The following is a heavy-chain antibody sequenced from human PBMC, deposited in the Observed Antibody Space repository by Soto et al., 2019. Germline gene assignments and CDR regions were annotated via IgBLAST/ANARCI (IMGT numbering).Heavy chain of an antibody. Sequence: GGSLRLSCAASGFSFSSYWMSWVRQAPGKGLEWVANTNQDGSERYYVDSVKGRSTISRDNAKNSLYLQMTSLRAEDTAMFYWARSYCSSTTCSIETVDYCGRGTLVTVS. CDR2: TNQDGSER. J-gene: IGHJ4*02. CDR3: ARSYCSSTTCSIETVDY. V-gene: IGHV3-7*01. CDR1: GFSFSSYW. D-gene: IGHD2-2*01.